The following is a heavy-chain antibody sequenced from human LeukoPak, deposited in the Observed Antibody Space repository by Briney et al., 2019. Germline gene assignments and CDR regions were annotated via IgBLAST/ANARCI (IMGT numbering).Heavy chain of an antibody. CDR3: ARSPSYYDILTGYQGYYYMDV. V-gene: IGHV3-48*04. CDR1: GFTFSSYS. J-gene: IGHJ6*03. D-gene: IGHD3-9*01. Sequence: GGSLRLSCAASGFTFSSYSMNWVRQAPGEGLEWVSYICSSSITIYYADSVKGRFTISRDNAKNSLYLQMNSLRAEDTAVYYCARSPSYYDILTGYQGYYYMDVWGKGTTVTVSS. CDR2: ICSSSITI.